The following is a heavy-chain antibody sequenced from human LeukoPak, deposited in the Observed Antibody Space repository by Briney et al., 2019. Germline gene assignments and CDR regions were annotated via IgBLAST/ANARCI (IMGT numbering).Heavy chain of an antibody. CDR1: GGPISSPISH. CDR2: VLHSGAT. J-gene: IGHJ4*02. CDR3: ARRIVGVIDAFDY. Sequence: PSETLSLTCTVSGGPISSPISHWRSIRQPPGKGLEWIATVLHSGATFYSPSLEGRLTIPIDTSTNQCSLKMTSMTAADTAVYYCARRIVGVIDAFDYWGQGALVTVSS. D-gene: IGHD1-26*01. V-gene: IGHV4-39*01.